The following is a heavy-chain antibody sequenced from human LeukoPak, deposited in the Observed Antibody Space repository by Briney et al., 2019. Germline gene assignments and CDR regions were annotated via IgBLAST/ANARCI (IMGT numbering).Heavy chain of an antibody. J-gene: IGHJ2*01. Sequence: GESLKISCKGSGYSFTSYWIGWVRQAPGKGLEWVANINQDGSGKYYVDSVKGRFTISRDNAKNSPYLQMNSLRAEDTAVYYCARVVGAGYFDLWGRGTLVTVSS. V-gene: IGHV3-7*01. CDR1: GYSFTSYW. D-gene: IGHD1-26*01. CDR2: INQDGSGK. CDR3: ARVVGAGYFDL.